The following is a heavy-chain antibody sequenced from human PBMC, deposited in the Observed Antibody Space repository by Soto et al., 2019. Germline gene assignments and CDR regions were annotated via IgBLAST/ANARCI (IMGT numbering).Heavy chain of an antibody. CDR1: CYTFRSYG. D-gene: IGHD3-22*01. CDR3: ARDWSRYYDNSALIWFY. CDR2: ISAYNGDT. J-gene: IGHJ4*02. Sequence: ASVKVSCKATCYTFRSYGISWVRQAPGRWLEWVGWISAYNGDTHYAPKFQDRITLTTETSTDTAYMELRSLRLDDTAVYYCARDWSRYYDNSALIWFYWGQGSLVTVSS. V-gene: IGHV1-18*04.